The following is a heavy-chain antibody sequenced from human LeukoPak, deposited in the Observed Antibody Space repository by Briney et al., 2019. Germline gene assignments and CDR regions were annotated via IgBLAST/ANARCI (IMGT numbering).Heavy chain of an antibody. CDR3: ARGVRSGSYFHYYYGMDV. Sequence: EASVKVSCKASGYTFTSYDINWVRQATGQGLEWMGWMNPNSGNTGYAQKFQGRVTMTRNTSISTAYMELSSLRSEDTAVYYCARGVRSGSYFHYYYGMDVWGQGTTVTVSS. D-gene: IGHD1-26*01. CDR1: GYTFTSYD. CDR2: MNPNSGNT. J-gene: IGHJ6*02. V-gene: IGHV1-8*01.